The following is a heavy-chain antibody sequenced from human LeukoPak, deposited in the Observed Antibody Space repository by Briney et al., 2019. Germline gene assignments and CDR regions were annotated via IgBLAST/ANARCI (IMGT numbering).Heavy chain of an antibody. CDR2: IYYSGST. J-gene: IGHJ4*02. D-gene: IGHD3-9*01. V-gene: IGHV4-31*02. CDR1: GGSISSGGYY. CDR3: AREHFDWLFQAYFDY. Sequence: PSQTLSLTCTVSGGSISSGGYYWSWIRQHPGKGLEWIGYIYYSGSTYYNPSLKSRVTISVDTSKNQFSLKLSSVTAADTAVYYCAREHFDWLFQAYFDYWGQGTLVTVSS.